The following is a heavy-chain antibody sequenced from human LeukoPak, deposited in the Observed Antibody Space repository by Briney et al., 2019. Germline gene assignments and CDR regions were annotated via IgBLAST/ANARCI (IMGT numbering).Heavy chain of an antibody. CDR1: GFTFSDYT. CDR3: ARDPDTAHAFDI. V-gene: IGHV3-21*01. Sequence: PGGSLRLSCAASGFTFSDYTMNWVRQAPGKGLEWVACITTRSSYMYYADSVKGRFTISRDNAKNSLYLQMNSLRAEDTAVYYCARDPDTAHAFDIWGQGTMVTVSS. J-gene: IGHJ3*02. CDR2: ITTRSSYM. D-gene: IGHD5-18*01.